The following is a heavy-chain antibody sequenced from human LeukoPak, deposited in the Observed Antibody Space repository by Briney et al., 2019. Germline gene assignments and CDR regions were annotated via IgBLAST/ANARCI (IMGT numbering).Heavy chain of an antibody. J-gene: IGHJ4*01. CDR3: AREGWGYNDGRGSFDY. D-gene: IGHD3-22*01. CDR1: GGSISSRSHH. V-gene: IGHV4-39*02. CDR2: IYYSGST. Sequence: SPTLSLTCTVSGGSISSRSHHWGWSRQPPGKGLEWIGNIYYSGSTFYNPSLKSRVTRSVDTSQEQFSLKLSSVTAADTAVYYCAREGWGYNDGRGSFDYWGQ.